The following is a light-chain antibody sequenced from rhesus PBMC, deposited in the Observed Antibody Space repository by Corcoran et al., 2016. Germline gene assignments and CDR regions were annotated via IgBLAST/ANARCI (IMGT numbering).Light chain of an antibody. V-gene: IGKV1-25*01. CDR1: QGISIN. Sequence: DIQMTQSPSSLSASVGDTVTITCRASQGISINLAWYKQKTGKVPKLLIYYASTLQSGVPSKFSGSGSGTDLTLTISSLQPEDFATYYCQHGYGTPPTFGQGTKVEIK. J-gene: IGKJ1*01. CDR2: YAS. CDR3: QHGYGTPPT.